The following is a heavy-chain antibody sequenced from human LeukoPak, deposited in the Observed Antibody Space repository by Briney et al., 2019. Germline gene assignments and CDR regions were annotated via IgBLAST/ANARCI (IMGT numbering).Heavy chain of an antibody. Sequence: SETLSLTCTVSGGSISSGSYYWSWIRQPAGKGLEWIGRIYTSGSTNYNPSLKSRVTISLDTSKNQFSLKLSSVTAADTAVYYCARDGYSGNDGLWGQGTLVTVSS. D-gene: IGHD5-12*01. J-gene: IGHJ4*02. V-gene: IGHV4-61*02. CDR3: ARDGYSGNDGL. CDR1: GGSISSGSYY. CDR2: IYTSGST.